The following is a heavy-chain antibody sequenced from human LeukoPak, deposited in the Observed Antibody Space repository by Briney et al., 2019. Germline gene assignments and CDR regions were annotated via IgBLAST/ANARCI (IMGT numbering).Heavy chain of an antibody. CDR3: ARGVWYRPFDY. CDR2: IYTSGST. D-gene: IGHD6-13*01. CDR1: GGSISSGSYY. Sequence: SQTLSLTCTVSGGSISSGSYYWSWIRQPAGKGLEWIGRIYTSGSTNYNPSLKSRVTISVDTSKNQFSLKLSSVTAADTAVYYCARGVWYRPFDYWGQGTLVTVSS. J-gene: IGHJ4*02. V-gene: IGHV4-61*02.